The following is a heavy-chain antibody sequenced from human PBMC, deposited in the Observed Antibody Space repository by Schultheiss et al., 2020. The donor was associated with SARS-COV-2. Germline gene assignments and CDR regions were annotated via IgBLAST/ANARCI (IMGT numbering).Heavy chain of an antibody. CDR1: GGSISSGDYY. CDR2: IYYSGST. CDR3: ARDGTGEAFDI. J-gene: IGHJ4*02. V-gene: IGHV4-30-4*01. D-gene: IGHD7-27*01. Sequence: SCTVSGGSISSGDYYWSWIRQPPGKGLEWIGYIYYSGSTYYNPSLKSRVTISVDTSKNQFSLKLSSVTAADTAVYYCARDGTGEAFDIWGQGTLVTVSS.